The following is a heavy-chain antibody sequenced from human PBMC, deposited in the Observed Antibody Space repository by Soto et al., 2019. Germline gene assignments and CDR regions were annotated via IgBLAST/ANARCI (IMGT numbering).Heavy chain of an antibody. CDR1: GFSFASYA. J-gene: IGHJ4*02. CDR2: IRGSGGST. CDR3: AKGFGISWQYYLDY. Sequence: EVQLLESGGGLVQPGGSLRLSCAASGFSFASYAMNWVRQAPGKGLEWVSGIRGSGGSTYYAHSVKGRFTISRDNSKNTLYLQLSSLRVEDTAVYYCAKGFGISWQYYLDYWGQGTLVTVSS. D-gene: IGHD3-10*01. V-gene: IGHV3-23*01.